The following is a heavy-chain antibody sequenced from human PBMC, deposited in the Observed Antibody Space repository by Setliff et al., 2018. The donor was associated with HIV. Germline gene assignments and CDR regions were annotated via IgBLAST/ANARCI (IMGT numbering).Heavy chain of an antibody. D-gene: IGHD5-12*01. CDR3: ASQPLQIGGATA. Sequence: SETLSLTCTVTGGSFSNYYWSWIRQPPGKGLEWIGYIYQTGSTNYSPSLQSRVTISVDKSGNQFFLKMNSITAADTAVYYCASQPLQIGGATAWGQGTLVTVSS. CDR2: IYQTGST. V-gene: IGHV4-59*08. J-gene: IGHJ5*02. CDR1: GGSFSNYY.